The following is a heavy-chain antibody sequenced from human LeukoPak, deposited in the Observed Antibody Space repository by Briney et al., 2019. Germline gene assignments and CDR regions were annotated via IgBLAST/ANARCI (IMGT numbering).Heavy chain of an antibody. V-gene: IGHV4-39*07. D-gene: IGHD5-18*01. CDR2: IYYSGST. CDR3: ARDRSPGYSYGYFDY. J-gene: IGHJ4*02. Sequence: SETLSLTCTVSGGSISSSSYYWGWIRQPPGKGLEWIGSIYYSGSTYYNPSLKSRVTISVDTSKNQFSLQLNSVTPEDTAVYYCARDRSPGYSYGYFDYWGQGTLVTVSS. CDR1: GGSISSSSYY.